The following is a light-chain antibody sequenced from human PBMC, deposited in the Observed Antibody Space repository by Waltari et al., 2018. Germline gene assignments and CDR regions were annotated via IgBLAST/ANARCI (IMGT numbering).Light chain of an antibody. CDR1: TSDVGSYDL. Sequence: QSALTQPASVSGTPGQSITISCSGTTSDVGSYDLVSLYQQHPGEAPKLLICEVFKRPQCTSSGFAGAKAGSTAYLTISGLQPEDEADYYCCSYAGRGTYVFGSGTKVTVL. CDR2: EVF. CDR3: CSYAGRGTYV. J-gene: IGLJ1*01. V-gene: IGLV2-23*02.